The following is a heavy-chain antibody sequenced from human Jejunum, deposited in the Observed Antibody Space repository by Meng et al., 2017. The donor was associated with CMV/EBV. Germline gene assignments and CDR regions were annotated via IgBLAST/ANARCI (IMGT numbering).Heavy chain of an antibody. CDR1: GFIFRNYW. J-gene: IGHJ4*02. V-gene: IGHV3-7*01. CDR3: ARGNALDY. Sequence: LSCAASGFIFRNYWMSWARQAPGRGLEWVASMKTDGSEKYYVDSVKGRFTMSRDNAKNSLYLQMNRLRAEDTAVYYCARGNALDYWGLGTLVTVSS. CDR2: MKTDGSEK.